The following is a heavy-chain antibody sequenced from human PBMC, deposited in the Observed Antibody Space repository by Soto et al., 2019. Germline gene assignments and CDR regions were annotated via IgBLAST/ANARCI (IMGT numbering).Heavy chain of an antibody. J-gene: IGHJ6*01. CDR1: GGSISSGGYY. CDR3: VRVSGRHSNAMDF. D-gene: IGHD3-10*01. CDR2: IYYSGST. V-gene: IGHV4-31*03. Sequence: SETLSLTCTVSGGSISSGGYYWSWIRQHPGKGLEWIGYIYYSGSTYYKPSLKSRVTISVDTSKNQFSLKLSSVTAADTAVYSCVRVSGRHSNAMDFWGQGTMVTV.